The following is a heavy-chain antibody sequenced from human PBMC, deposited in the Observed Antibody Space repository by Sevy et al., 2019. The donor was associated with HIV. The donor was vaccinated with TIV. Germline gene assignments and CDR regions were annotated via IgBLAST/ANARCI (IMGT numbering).Heavy chain of an antibody. J-gene: IGHJ6*02. D-gene: IGHD1-1*01. CDR1: GFTFSTYS. CDR2: IRPYGPNV. CDR3: ARESAARPGQSYGMDV. Sequence: GGSLRLSCATSGFTFSTYSFNWIRQTPGKGLQWISHIRPYGPNVLYAHSVKGRFTISRDNDRNPLFLQMNSLRGEDTGVYYCARESAARPGQSYGMDVWGQGTTVTVSS. V-gene: IGHV3-48*04.